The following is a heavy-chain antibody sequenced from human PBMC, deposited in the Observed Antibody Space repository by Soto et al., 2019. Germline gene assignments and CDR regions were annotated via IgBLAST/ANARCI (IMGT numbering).Heavy chain of an antibody. Sequence: SETLSLTCTVSGGSISSGDYYWSWIRQPPGKGLEWIGEINHSGSTNYNPSLKSRVTISVDTSKNQFSLKLSSVTAADTAVYYCARVKITIFGVAYYGMDVWGQGTTVTVSS. CDR2: INHSGST. J-gene: IGHJ6*02. CDR3: ARVKITIFGVAYYGMDV. CDR1: GGSISSGDYY. V-gene: IGHV4-39*07. D-gene: IGHD3-3*01.